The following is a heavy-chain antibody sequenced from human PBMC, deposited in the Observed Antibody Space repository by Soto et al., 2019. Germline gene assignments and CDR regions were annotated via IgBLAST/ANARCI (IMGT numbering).Heavy chain of an antibody. V-gene: IGHV1-3*01. Sequence: QVQLVQSGAEVKKPGPSVKISCKASGYTFTNYAMHWVRQAPGQRLEWMGWINAGNGNTKYSQKLQGRVTITRDTSESTAYMELRSLRSEDRAAYCCATGRGFCSNTSCDPADGFDFWCQGTLVTVSS. CDR2: INAGNGNT. J-gene: IGHJ4*02. CDR3: ATGRGFCSNTSCDPADGFDF. CDR1: GYTFTNYA. D-gene: IGHD2-2*01.